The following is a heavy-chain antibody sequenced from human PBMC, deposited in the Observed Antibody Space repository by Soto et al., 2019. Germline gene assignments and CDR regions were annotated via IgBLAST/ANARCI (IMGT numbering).Heavy chain of an antibody. J-gene: IGHJ3*02. CDR1: GGSISSYY. Sequence: SETLSLTCTVSGGSISSYYWSWIRQPPGKGLEWIGYIYYSGSTNYNPSLKSRVTISVDTSKNQFSLKLSSVTAADTAVYYCASFRWEHGPAFDIWGQGTMVTVS. CDR2: IYYSGST. V-gene: IGHV4-59*01. D-gene: IGHD1-26*01. CDR3: ASFRWEHGPAFDI.